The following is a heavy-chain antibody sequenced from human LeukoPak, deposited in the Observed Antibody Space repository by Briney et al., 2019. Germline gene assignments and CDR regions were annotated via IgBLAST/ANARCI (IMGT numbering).Heavy chain of an antibody. CDR2: ISYDGSNK. CDR1: GFTFSSYG. D-gene: IGHD5-18*01. Sequence: PGRSLRLSCAASGFTFSSYGMHWVRQAPGKGLEWVAVISYDGSNKYYADSVKGRFTISRDNSKNTLYLQMNSLRAEDTAVYYCARAKSGYSYGDFAYYFDYWGQGTLVTVSS. J-gene: IGHJ4*02. V-gene: IGHV3-30*03. CDR3: ARAKSGYSYGDFAYYFDY.